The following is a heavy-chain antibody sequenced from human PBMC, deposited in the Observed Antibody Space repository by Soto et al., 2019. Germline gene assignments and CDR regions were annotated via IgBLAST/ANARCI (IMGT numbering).Heavy chain of an antibody. Sequence: QVQLQESGPGLVKPSQTLSLTCTVSGGSISSGDYYWSWIRQPPGKGLECIGYIDYRGSTYYNPSVKNRVTISVDTSNNRYYLKLSSVTAADAAVYYCARAVKRHGYDFWRGYSGHGGREFDPWGQVPLVTVSS. V-gene: IGHV4-30-4*08. CDR3: ARAVKRHGYDFWRGYSGHGGREFDP. J-gene: IGHJ5*02. CDR1: GGSISSGDYY. CDR2: IDYRGST. D-gene: IGHD3-3*01.